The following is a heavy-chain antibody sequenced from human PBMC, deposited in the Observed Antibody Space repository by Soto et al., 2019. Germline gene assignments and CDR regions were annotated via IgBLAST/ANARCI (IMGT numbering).Heavy chain of an antibody. Sequence: EVQLVESGGGLVQPGGALRLSCAASEFTFSNYSMKWVRQAPGKGLEWVSYISSSSQNIRYADSVKGRFTISRDNAKNSLYLQMNSLRAEDTAVYYCARDQSRGQVFYYYMDVWGKGTTVTVSS. CDR1: EFTFSNYS. V-gene: IGHV3-48*01. D-gene: IGHD3-10*01. J-gene: IGHJ6*03. CDR3: ARDQSRGQVFYYYMDV. CDR2: ISSSSQNI.